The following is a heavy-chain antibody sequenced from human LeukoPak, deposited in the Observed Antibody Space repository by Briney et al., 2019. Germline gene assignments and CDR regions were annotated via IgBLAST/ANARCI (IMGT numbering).Heavy chain of an antibody. CDR2: TMPDGSVK. V-gene: IGHV3-7*01. CDR3: TTIAASDIDY. Sequence: GGSLRLSCAASGFTFSSYEMNWVRQAPGRGLEWVANTMPDGSVKNYLDSVKGRFTISRDNTKNSLFLEMNSLTAEDTALYYCTTIAASDIDYWGQGTLVTVSS. D-gene: IGHD6-25*01. J-gene: IGHJ4*02. CDR1: GFTFSSYE.